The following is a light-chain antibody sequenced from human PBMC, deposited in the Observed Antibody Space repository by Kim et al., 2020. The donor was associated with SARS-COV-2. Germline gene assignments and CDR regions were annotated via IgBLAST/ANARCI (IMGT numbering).Light chain of an antibody. V-gene: IGLV2-11*01. CDR2: DVT. CDR3: CSYAGRYTWI. Sequence: QSALTQPRSVSGSPGQSVTISCTGTSSDVGRYTSVSWYQQHPGKAPKLMISDVTDRPSGVPDRCSGFKSGNTASLTISGLQAEDEADYYCCSYAGRYTWIFGGGTQLTVL. CDR1: SSDVGRYTS. J-gene: IGLJ2*01.